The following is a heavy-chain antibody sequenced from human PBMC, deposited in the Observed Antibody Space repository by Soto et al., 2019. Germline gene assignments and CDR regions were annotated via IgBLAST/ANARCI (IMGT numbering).Heavy chain of an antibody. V-gene: IGHV3-23*01. CDR1: GFTLSSYA. D-gene: IGHD6-13*01. CDR2: ISGSGGST. CDR3: AKDVRTGYSSSWYNWFDP. Sequence: PGGSLRLSCAASGFTLSSYAMSWVRQAPGKGLEWVSAISGSGGSTYYADSVKGRFTISRDNSKNTLYLQMNSLRAEDTAVYYCAKDVRTGYSSSWYNWFDPWGQGTLVTVSS. J-gene: IGHJ5*02.